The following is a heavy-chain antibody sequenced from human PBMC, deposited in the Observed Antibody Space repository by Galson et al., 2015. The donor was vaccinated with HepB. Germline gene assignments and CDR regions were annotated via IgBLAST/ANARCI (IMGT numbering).Heavy chain of an antibody. D-gene: IGHD2-15*01. CDR2: ISYDDRNK. V-gene: IGHV3-30*04. Sequence: SLRLSCAASGFSFNSYDMHWVRQAPDMGLEWVAGISYDDRNKYHADSVKGRITISRENSKNALYLQMINLRVEDTALYYCVRGKLIRGFVVAEDDCWGQGTLVTVSS. CDR1: GFSFNSYD. J-gene: IGHJ4*02. CDR3: VRGKLIRGFVVAEDDC.